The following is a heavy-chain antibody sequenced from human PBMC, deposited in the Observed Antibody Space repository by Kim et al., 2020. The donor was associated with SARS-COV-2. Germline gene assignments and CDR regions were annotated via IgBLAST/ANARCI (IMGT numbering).Heavy chain of an antibody. CDR2: IYYSGST. D-gene: IGHD6-13*01. Sequence: SETLSLTCTVSGGSISSSSYYWGWIRQPPGKGLEWIGSIYYSGSTYYNPSLKSRVTISVDTSKNQFSLKLSSVTAADTAVYYCARQSGAAAASWGQGTLVTVSS. CDR1: GGSISSSSYY. J-gene: IGHJ5*02. CDR3: ARQSGAAAAS. V-gene: IGHV4-39*01.